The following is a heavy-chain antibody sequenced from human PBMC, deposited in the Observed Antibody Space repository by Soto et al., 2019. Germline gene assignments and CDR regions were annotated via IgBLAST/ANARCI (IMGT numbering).Heavy chain of an antibody. J-gene: IGHJ5*02. CDR2: INPNNGAT. Sequence: QVQLVQSGAEVKKPGASVKVSCKAPRYIFTAYFMHWVRQAPGQGLEWMGWINPNNGATHYGLSFQGRVNMIRDTSISKAYMELSSLRSDDKAVYYCASHDPGARFDPWGQGTLVIVSS. D-gene: IGHD1-1*01. V-gene: IGHV1-2*02. CDR1: RYIFTAYF. CDR3: ASHDPGARFDP.